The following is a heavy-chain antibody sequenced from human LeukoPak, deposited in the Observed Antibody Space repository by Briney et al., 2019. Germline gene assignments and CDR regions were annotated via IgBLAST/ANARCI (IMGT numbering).Heavy chain of an antibody. V-gene: IGHV6-1*01. Sequence: PSQTLSLSCVISGDRVSRNSIAWNWIRQSPSRGLEWLGRTYYWSKWYNDYAISVRSRITINPDTSKNQFSLQLNSVTPEDTAVYYCARGHPPDYFDLWGRGTLVTVSS. J-gene: IGHJ2*01. CDR2: TYYWSKWYN. CDR3: ARGHPPDYFDL. CDR1: GDRVSRNSIA.